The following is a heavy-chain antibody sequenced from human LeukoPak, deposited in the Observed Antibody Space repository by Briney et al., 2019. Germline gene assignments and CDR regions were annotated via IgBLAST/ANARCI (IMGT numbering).Heavy chain of an antibody. CDR1: GYTFTGYY. Sequence: ASVTVSCKASGYTFTGYYMHWVRQAPGQGLEWMGWINPNSGGTNYAQKFQGRVTMTRDTSISTAYMELSRLRSDDMAVYYCARAFGCTNGVCYRFSIWGQGTLVTVSS. D-gene: IGHD2-8*01. V-gene: IGHV1-2*02. J-gene: IGHJ4*02. CDR2: INPNSGGT. CDR3: ARAFGCTNGVCYRFSI.